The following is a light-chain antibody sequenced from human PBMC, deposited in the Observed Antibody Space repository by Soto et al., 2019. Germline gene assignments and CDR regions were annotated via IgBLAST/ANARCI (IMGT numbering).Light chain of an antibody. V-gene: IGKV2-28*01. CDR1: QSLLHSSGNNY. J-gene: IGKJ5*01. CDR3: MQGQQTPIT. CDR2: WGS. Sequence: DIVMTQSPLSLPVTPGEPASMSCRSSQSLLHSSGNNYLDWYVQKPGQSPQLLFYWGSSRASGVPDRFSGSGSGTDFTLKISRVEAEDVGIYYCMQGQQTPITVGQGTRLEIK.